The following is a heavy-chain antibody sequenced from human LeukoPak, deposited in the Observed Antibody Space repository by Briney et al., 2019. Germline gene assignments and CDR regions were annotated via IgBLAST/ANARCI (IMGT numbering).Heavy chain of an antibody. CDR3: ARTPMIVVVMGAFDI. CDR1: GGSISSSSYY. D-gene: IGHD3-22*01. V-gene: IGHV4-39*01. J-gene: IGHJ3*02. Sequence: SETLSLTCTVSGGSISSSSYYWGWLRQPPGKGLEWIGSIYYSGSTYYNPSLKSLVTISVDTSKNQFSLKLSSVTAADTAVYYCARTPMIVVVMGAFDIWGQGTMVTVSS. CDR2: IYYSGST.